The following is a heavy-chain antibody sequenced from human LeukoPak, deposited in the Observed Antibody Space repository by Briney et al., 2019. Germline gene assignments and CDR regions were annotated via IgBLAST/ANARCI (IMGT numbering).Heavy chain of an antibody. CDR2: ISSSGSTI. D-gene: IGHD3-22*01. CDR3: AGGHSSGYYPIDY. V-gene: IGHV3-11*04. Sequence: GGSLRLSCAASGFTFSDYYMSWIRQAPGKGLEWVSYISSSGSTIHYADSVKGRFTISRDNAKNSLYLQMNSLRVEDTAVYYCAGGHSSGYYPIDYWGQGTLVTVSS. J-gene: IGHJ4*02. CDR1: GFTFSDYY.